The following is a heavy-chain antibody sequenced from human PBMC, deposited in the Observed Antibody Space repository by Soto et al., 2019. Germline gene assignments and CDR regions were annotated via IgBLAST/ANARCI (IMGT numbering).Heavy chain of an antibody. CDR2: ISSSGNTM. Sequence: EVPLVESGGGLVQPGGSLRLSCAASGFTFSSYEMNWVRQAPGKGLEWVSYISSSGNTMYYADSVKGRFTISRDNAKNSLYLQMNSLRAEDTADYYCVGGRRGYWGQGTLVSVSS. D-gene: IGHD3-16*01. CDR3: VGGRRGY. V-gene: IGHV3-48*03. CDR1: GFTFSSYE. J-gene: IGHJ4*02.